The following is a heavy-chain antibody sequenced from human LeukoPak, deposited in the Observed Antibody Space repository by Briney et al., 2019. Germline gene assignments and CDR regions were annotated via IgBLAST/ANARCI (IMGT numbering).Heavy chain of an antibody. D-gene: IGHD5-24*01. Sequence: GGSLRLSCAASGFTFSSSWMTWVRQAPGKGLEWVSGVGPSGARTYYADSVKGRFTVSRDNSKNMVFLQMNSLRAEDTAIYYCAKDDAYLQYADWGQGTLVAVSS. CDR1: GFTFSSSW. J-gene: IGHJ4*02. V-gene: IGHV3-23*01. CDR2: VGPSGART. CDR3: AKDDAYLQYAD.